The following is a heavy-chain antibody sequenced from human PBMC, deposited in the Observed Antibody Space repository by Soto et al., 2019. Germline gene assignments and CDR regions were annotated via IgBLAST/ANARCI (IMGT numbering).Heavy chain of an antibody. D-gene: IGHD6-13*01. J-gene: IGHJ3*02. Sequence: APVEGSCQASGYTFPRYYMHWGRQAPGQRVEWMGIINPSGGSTSYAQKFQGRVTMTRDTSTSTVYMELSSLRSEDTAVYYCARDINRIAAAGTQGAFDIWGQGTMVTVSS. CDR3: ARDINRIAAAGTQGAFDI. V-gene: IGHV1-46*03. CDR1: GYTFPRYY. CDR2: INPSGGST.